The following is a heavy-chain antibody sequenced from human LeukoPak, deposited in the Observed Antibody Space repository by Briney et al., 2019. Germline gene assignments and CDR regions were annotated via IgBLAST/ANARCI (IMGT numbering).Heavy chain of an antibody. CDR1: GFTFSTYW. V-gene: IGHV3-7*01. CDR3: ATDRDNSDWQKRFDS. D-gene: IGHD2-21*02. Sequence: PGGSLRLSCAASGFTFSTYWMNWYRQAPGEGLEWVGNINQDASEINYVDSVRGRFTISRDNAKNSLHLQMNSLRAEDTAVYYCATDRDNSDWQKRFDSWGQGTLVTVTP. J-gene: IGHJ4*02. CDR2: INQDASEI.